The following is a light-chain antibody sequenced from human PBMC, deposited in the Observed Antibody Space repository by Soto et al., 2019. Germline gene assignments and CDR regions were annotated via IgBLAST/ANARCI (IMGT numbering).Light chain of an antibody. CDR2: DVN. CDR1: SRDVGGYDS. J-gene: IGLJ2*01. V-gene: IGLV2-14*03. Sequence: QSALTQPASVSGSPGQSITISCTGTSRDVGGYDSVSWYQHYPGKAPKLMIFDVNDRPSGVSNRFSGSKSGNTASLTISGLQAEDEADYYCGSDTISGTVILGGGTKVTVL. CDR3: GSDTISGTVI.